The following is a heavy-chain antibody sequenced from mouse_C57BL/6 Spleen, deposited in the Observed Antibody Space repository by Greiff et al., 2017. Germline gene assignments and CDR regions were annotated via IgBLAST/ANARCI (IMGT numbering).Heavy chain of an antibody. Sequence: EVQRVESGGGLVKPGGSLKLSCAASGFTFSSYTMSWVRQTPEKRLEWVATISGGGGNTYYPDSVKGRFTISRDNAKNTLYLQMSSLRSEDTALYYCARDDSNYVDYFDYWGQGTTLTVSS. CDR2: ISGGGGNT. D-gene: IGHD2-5*01. CDR3: ARDDSNYVDYFDY. CDR1: GFTFSSYT. V-gene: IGHV5-9*01. J-gene: IGHJ2*01.